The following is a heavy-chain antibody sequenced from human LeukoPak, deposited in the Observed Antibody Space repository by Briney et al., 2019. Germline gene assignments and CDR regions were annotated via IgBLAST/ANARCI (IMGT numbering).Heavy chain of an antibody. CDR3: GRDQLITMIEPLQGGVDY. CDR1: GYTFTGYY. CDR2: INPNSGGT. V-gene: IGHV1-2*02. J-gene: IGHJ4*02. D-gene: IGHD3-22*01. Sequence: ASVKVSCKASGYTFTGYYMHWVRQAPGQGLEWMGWINPNSGGTNYAQKFQGRVTMTRDTSISTAYMELSRLRSDDTAVYYCGRDQLITMIEPLQGGVDYGGRGTLVTVS.